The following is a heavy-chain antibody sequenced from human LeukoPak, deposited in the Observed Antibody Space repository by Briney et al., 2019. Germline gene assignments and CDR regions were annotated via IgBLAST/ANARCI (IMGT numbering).Heavy chain of an antibody. Sequence: ASVKVSCKASGYTFNTYYMHWVRQAPGQGLEWMGWINPNSGGTNYAQKFQGRVTMTRDTSISTAYMELSRLRSDDTAVYYCARDYSSSWHDAFDIWGQGTMVTVSS. CDR2: INPNSGGT. CDR3: ARDYSSSWHDAFDI. J-gene: IGHJ3*02. CDR1: GYTFNTYY. D-gene: IGHD6-13*01. V-gene: IGHV1-2*02.